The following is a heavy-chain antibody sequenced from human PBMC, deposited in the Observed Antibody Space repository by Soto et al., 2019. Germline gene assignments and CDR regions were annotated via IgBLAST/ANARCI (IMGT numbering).Heavy chain of an antibody. D-gene: IGHD3-22*01. CDR1: GGTFSSYA. Sequence: GASVKVSCKASGGTFSSYAISWVRQAPGQGLEWMGGIIPIFGTANYAQKFQGRVTITADESTSTAYMELSSLRSEDTAVYYCARASGHYYDSSGPEDYYYYGMDVWGQGTTVTVSS. V-gene: IGHV1-69*13. J-gene: IGHJ6*02. CDR2: IIPIFGTA. CDR3: ARASGHYYDSSGPEDYYYYGMDV.